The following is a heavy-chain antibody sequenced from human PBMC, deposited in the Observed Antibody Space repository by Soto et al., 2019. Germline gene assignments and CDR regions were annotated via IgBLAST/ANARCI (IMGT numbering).Heavy chain of an antibody. CDR3: AKSIAAAGTYYYGMDV. CDR1: GGTFSSYA. Sequence: SVKVSCKASGGTFSSYAISWVRQAPGQGLEWMGGIIPIFGTANYAQKFQGRVTITADESTSTAYMELSSLRSEDTAVYYCAKSIAAAGTYYYGMDVWGQGTTVTVSS. CDR2: IIPIFGTA. V-gene: IGHV1-69*13. J-gene: IGHJ6*02. D-gene: IGHD6-13*01.